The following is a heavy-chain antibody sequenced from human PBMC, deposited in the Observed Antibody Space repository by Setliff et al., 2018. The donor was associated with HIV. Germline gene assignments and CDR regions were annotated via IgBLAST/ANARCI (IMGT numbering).Heavy chain of an antibody. J-gene: IGHJ6*02. CDR3: ARDQGSGLYYYYYGMDV. CDR2: ISAYNGNT. CDR1: GYTFTSYG. Sequence: ASVKVSCKASGYTFTSYGISWVRQAPGQGLEWMGWISAYNGNTNYAQKLQGRVTMTTDTSTSTAYMELRSLRSDDTAVYYCARDQGSGLYYYYYGMDVWGQGTTVTVSS. D-gene: IGHD6-19*01. V-gene: IGHV1-18*01.